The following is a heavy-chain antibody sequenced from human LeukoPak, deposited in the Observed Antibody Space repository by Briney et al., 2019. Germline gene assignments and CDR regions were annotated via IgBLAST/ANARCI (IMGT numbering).Heavy chain of an antibody. J-gene: IGHJ4*02. CDR3: ARVMVGLRYFDWSTYGDY. Sequence: GGSLRLSCAASGFTVSSNYMSWVRQAPGKGLEWVANIKQDGSEKYYVDSVKGRFTISRDNAKNSLYLQMNSLRAEDTAVYYCARVMVGLRYFDWSTYGDYWGQGTLVTVSS. CDR2: IKQDGSEK. CDR1: GFTVSSNY. V-gene: IGHV3-7*01. D-gene: IGHD3-9*01.